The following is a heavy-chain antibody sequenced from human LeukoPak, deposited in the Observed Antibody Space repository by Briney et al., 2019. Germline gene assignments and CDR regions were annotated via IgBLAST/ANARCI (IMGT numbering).Heavy chain of an antibody. V-gene: IGHV4-39*01. CDR2: IYYSGST. Sequence: SETLSLTCTVSGGSISSSSYYWGWIRQPPGKGLEWIGSIYYSGSTYYNPSLKSRVTISVDTSKNQFSLKLSSVTAADTAVYYCARLSNGSSDYWGQGTLVTVSS. CDR3: ARLSNGSSDY. J-gene: IGHJ4*02. D-gene: IGHD6-13*01. CDR1: GGSISSSSYY.